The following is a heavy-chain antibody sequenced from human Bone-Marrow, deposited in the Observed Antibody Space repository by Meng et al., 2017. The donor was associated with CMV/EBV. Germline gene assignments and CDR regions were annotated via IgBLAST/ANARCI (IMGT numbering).Heavy chain of an antibody. D-gene: IGHD3-16*01. CDR3: AGGGGPFDY. Sequence: GQLEEVGQGRVMPSETFALTCTVSGGSISSSDWSWTRQPAGKGLEWIGRIDTSGSTNYDPSLKSRVTMSVDTSKNQFSLKLSSVTAADTAVYYCAGGGGPFDYWGQGTLVTVSS. CDR1: GGSISSSD. J-gene: IGHJ4*02. V-gene: IGHV4-4*07. CDR2: IDTSGST.